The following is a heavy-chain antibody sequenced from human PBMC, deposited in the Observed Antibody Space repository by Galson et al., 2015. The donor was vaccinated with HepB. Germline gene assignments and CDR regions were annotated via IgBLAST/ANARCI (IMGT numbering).Heavy chain of an antibody. CDR3: VRYPTTVNYFDY. CDR2: ISGSSGST. D-gene: IGHD4-11*01. CDR1: GFTFSSYA. V-gene: IGHV3-23*01. Sequence: SLRLSCAASGFTFSSYAMSWVRQAPGKGLEWVSAISGSSGSTYYADSVKGRFTISRDNSKNTLYLQMNSLRAEDTAVYYCVRYPTTVNYFDYWGQGTLVTVSS. J-gene: IGHJ4*02.